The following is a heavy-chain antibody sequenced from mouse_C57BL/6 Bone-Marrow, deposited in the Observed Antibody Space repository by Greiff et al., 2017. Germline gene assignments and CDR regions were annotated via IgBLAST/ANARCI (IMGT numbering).Heavy chain of an antibody. D-gene: IGHD3-2*02. CDR3: ARKGRQLRQGY. J-gene: IGHJ2*01. Sequence: QVQLQQSGAELVKPGASVTLSCKASGYTFTSYWMHWVKQRPGQGLEWIGMIHPNSGSTNYNEKFKSKATLTVDKSSSTAYMQLSSLTSEDSAVYYCARKGRQLRQGYWGQGTTLTVSS. CDR2: IHPNSGST. V-gene: IGHV1-64*01. CDR1: GYTFTSYW.